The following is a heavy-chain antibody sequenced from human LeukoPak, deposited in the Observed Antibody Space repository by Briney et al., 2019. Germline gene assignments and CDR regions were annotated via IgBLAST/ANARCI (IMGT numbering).Heavy chain of an antibody. CDR1: GFTFSDYD. CDR3: GRAFPPLRTSSAGDL. CDR2: ISGRSSHT. J-gene: IGHJ4*02. Sequence: GGSLRLSCSASGFTFSDYDMNWIRQAPGKGLEWISAISGRSSHTYYGDSVKGRFSISRDNAKNLLYLQMNGLGAENTAVYYCGRAFPPLRTSSAGDLWGQGTLVTVSS. V-gene: IGHV3-21*06. D-gene: IGHD3-16*01.